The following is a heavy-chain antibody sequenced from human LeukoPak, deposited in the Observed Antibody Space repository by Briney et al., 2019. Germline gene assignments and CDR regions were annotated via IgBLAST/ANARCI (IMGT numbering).Heavy chain of an antibody. J-gene: IGHJ3*02. Sequence: PGGSLRLSCAASGFTFSSYWMSWVRQAPGKGLEWVANIKQDGSEKYYVDSVKGRFTISRDNAKNSLYLQMNSLRAEDTAVYYCARDGLEKVPAARGAFDIWGQGTMVTVSS. D-gene: IGHD2-2*01. CDR1: GFTFSSYW. CDR3: ARDGLEKVPAARGAFDI. CDR2: IKQDGSEK. V-gene: IGHV3-7*01.